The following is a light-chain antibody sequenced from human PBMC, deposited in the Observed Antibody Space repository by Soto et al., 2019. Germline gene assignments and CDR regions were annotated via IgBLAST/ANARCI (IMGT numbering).Light chain of an antibody. CDR3: QQSYSGPPT. CDR1: QTPSIY. J-gene: IGKJ1*01. Sequence: DIQLTQSPSSLSASLGDRVTITCRASQTPSIYLNWYQQKPGKAPKLLIYAASNLQSGVPSRFSGSGSGTDFTLTISSLQPEDFATYYCQQSYSGPPTVGQGTKVEIK. CDR2: AAS. V-gene: IGKV1-39*01.